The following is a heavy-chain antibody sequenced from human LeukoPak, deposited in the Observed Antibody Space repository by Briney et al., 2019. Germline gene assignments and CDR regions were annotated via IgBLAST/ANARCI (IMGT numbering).Heavy chain of an antibody. CDR1: GGSISSGSYY. CDR2: IYTSGST. D-gene: IGHD5-12*01. J-gene: IGHJ5*02. Sequence: SETQSLTCTVSGGSISSGSYYWSWIRQPAGKGLEWIGRIYTSGSTTYNPSLKSRVTISINTSKNQFSLRLTSVTAADTAIYYCARDGRSGYEDLWGPGTLVTVSS. CDR3: ARDGRSGYEDL. V-gene: IGHV4-61*02.